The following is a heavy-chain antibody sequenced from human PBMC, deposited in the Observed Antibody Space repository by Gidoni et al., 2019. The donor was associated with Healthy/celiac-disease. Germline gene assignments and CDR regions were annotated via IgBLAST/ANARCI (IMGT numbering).Heavy chain of an antibody. V-gene: IGHV4-61*02. CDR1: GGSISSGSYY. CDR3: ARGLYGDPLYYYYYGMDV. CDR2: IYTSGST. Sequence: QVQLQESGPGLVKPSQTLSLTCTVSGGSISSGSYYWSWIRQPAGKGLEWIGRIYTSGSTNYNPSLKSRVTISVDTSKNQFSLKLSSVTAADTAVYYCARGLYGDPLYYYYYGMDVWGQGTTVTVSS. J-gene: IGHJ6*02. D-gene: IGHD4-17*01.